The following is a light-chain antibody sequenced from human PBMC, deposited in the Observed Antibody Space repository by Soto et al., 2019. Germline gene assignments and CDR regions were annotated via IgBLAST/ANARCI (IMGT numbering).Light chain of an antibody. CDR3: CSYAGAYMFV. CDR2: AAT. J-gene: IGLJ1*01. V-gene: IGLV2-23*01. Sequence: QTAITEPASVSGSPGQTSAISGTRTDSGLGSYTLVSWFQPHPGKAPKVMIYAATKRPSGVSDRFSGSTSDTTASPTISGLEVEAANDYSCCSYAGAYMFVFGTGPKLTVL. CDR1: DSGLGSYTL.